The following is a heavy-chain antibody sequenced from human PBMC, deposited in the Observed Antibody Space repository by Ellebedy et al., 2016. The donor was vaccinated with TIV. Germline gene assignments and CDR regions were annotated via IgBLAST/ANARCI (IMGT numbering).Heavy chain of an antibody. CDR2: FSYSGYT. CDR1: GGSISRSTYY. D-gene: IGHD3-10*01. Sequence: PSETLSLTCTVSGGSISRSTYYWGWVRQPPGTGLEWIGSFSYSGYTYYNPSPKRRVTVSGDTSKNQFSLKLSSVPAADTAVYYCVRQPPLNVMVRGVIYFDYWGQGTLVTVSS. V-gene: IGHV4-39*01. CDR3: VRQPPLNVMVRGVIYFDY. J-gene: IGHJ4*02.